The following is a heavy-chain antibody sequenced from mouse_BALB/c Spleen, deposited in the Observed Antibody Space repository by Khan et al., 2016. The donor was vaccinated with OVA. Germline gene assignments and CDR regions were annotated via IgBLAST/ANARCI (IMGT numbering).Heavy chain of an antibody. CDR1: GYSITRDYA. CDR3: ASEQGSCDAKGY. CDR2: ITNSGST. J-gene: IGHJ4*01. V-gene: IGHV3-2*02. Sequence: EVQLQESGPGLVKPSQSLSLTYTVTGYSITRDYAWNWIRQFPGNKLEWMGYITNSGSTNYNPSLKSRISITRDTSKNQFFLQLNSVTTEETATYYCASEQGSCDAKGYWGQGTSGTGSP.